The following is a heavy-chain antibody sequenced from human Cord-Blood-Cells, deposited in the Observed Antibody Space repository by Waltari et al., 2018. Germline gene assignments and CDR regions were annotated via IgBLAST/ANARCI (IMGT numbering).Heavy chain of an antibody. CDR1: GFTFSSYA. Sequence: EVQLLESGGGLVQPGGSLSLSCAASGFTFSSYAMSWVRQAPGKGLEWVSAISGSGGSTYYADSVKGRFTISRDNSKNTLYLQMNSLRAEDMAVYYCAKVQRGSSSWVDYWGQGTLVTVSS. D-gene: IGHD6-13*01. CDR2: ISGSGGST. J-gene: IGHJ4*02. V-gene: IGHV3-23*01. CDR3: AKVQRGSSSWVDY.